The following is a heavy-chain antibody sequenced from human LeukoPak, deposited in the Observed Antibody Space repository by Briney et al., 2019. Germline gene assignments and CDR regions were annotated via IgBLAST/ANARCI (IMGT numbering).Heavy chain of an antibody. Sequence: SVKVSCRASGGTFSSYAISWVRQAPGQGLEWMGGIIPLFGTTNYAQTFQGRVTITADESTSTAYMELSSLRSEDTAVYYCARDGIVGATPAAFDIWGQGTMVTVSS. CDR1: GGTFSSYA. CDR2: IIPLFGTT. J-gene: IGHJ3*02. D-gene: IGHD1-26*01. CDR3: ARDGIVGATPAAFDI. V-gene: IGHV1-69*13.